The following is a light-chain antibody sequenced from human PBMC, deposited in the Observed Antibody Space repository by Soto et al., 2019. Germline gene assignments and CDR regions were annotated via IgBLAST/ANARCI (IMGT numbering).Light chain of an antibody. J-gene: IGLJ2*01. Sequence: QSVLTQPPSVSGAPGQRVTISCAGSPTNIGAGYDVHWYQHRPGTAPKLLVSGHNIRPSGVPDRFYGSKSGTSASLAITGLQAEDEADYYCQAWDSSTVVFGGGTKVTVL. V-gene: IGLV1-40*01. CDR3: QAWDSSTVV. CDR2: GHN. CDR1: PTNIGAGYD.